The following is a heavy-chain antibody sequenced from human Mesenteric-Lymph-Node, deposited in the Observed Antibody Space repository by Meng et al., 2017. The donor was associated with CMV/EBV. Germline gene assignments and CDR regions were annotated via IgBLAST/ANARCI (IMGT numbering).Heavy chain of an antibody. V-gene: IGHV7-4-1*02. CDR1: YG. CDR2: INTNTGNP. CDR3: ARIVIPTTGVGELLSEENAFDI. D-gene: IGHD3-10*01. Sequence: YGLNWVRQAPGQGLEWMGWINTNTGNPTYAQGFTGRFVFSLDTSVSTAYLQISSLKAEDTAVYYCARIVIPTTGVGELLSEENAFDIWGQGTMVTVSS. J-gene: IGHJ3*02.